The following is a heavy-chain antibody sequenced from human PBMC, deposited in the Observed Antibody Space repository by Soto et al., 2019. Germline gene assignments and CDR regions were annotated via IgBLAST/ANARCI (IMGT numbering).Heavy chain of an antibody. CDR2: INHSGST. D-gene: IGHD6-6*01. CDR1: GGSFSGYY. V-gene: IGHV4-34*01. CDR3: ARGEYSSSNNWFDP. J-gene: IGHJ5*02. Sequence: QVQLQQWGAGLLKPSETLSLTCAVYGGSFSGYYWSWIRQPPGKGLEWIGEINHSGSTKYSPSLKSRVTIAIDTSKNQFSLKLSSVTAADTAVYFCARGEYSSSNNWFDPWGQGTLVTVSS.